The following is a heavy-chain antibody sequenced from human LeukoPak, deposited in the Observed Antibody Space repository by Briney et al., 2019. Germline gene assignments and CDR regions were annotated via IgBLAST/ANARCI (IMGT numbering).Heavy chain of an antibody. CDR2: MNPNSGNT. CDR3: ARWGLGYYYYYMDV. Sequence: GASVKVSCKASGYTFTSYDINWVRQATGQGLEWMGWMNPNSGNTGYAQKFRGRVTMTRNTSISAAYMELSSLRSEDTAVYYCARWGLGYYYYYMDVWGKGTTVTVSS. V-gene: IGHV1-8*01. J-gene: IGHJ6*03. D-gene: IGHD7-27*01. CDR1: GYTFTSYD.